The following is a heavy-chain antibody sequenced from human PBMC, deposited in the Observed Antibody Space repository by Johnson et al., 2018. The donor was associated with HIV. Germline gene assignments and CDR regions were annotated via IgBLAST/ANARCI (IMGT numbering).Heavy chain of an antibody. CDR1: GFTFSSYW. CDR3: AKGPLYYYDSRLGSGAFDI. CDR2: ISSSGSTI. V-gene: IGHV3-48*01. Sequence: MLLVESGGGLVQPGRSLRLSCAASGFTFSSYWMSWVRQAPGKGLEWVSYISSSGSTIYYADSVKGRFPISRDNSKNTLYLQMNSLRAEDTAVYYCAKGPLYYYDSRLGSGAFDIWGQGTMVTVSS. J-gene: IGHJ3*02. D-gene: IGHD3-22*01.